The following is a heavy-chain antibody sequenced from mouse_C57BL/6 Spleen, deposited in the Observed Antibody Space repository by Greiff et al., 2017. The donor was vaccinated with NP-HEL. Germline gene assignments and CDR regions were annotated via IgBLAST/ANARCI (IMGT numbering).Heavy chain of an antibody. Sequence: EVQLQQSGPELVKPGASVKMSCKASGYTFTDYNMHWVKQSHGKSLEWIGYINPNNGGTNYNEKFKSKATLTVDKSSSTAYMQLSSLTSEDSAVYYCARVTTVVAWYFDVWGTGTTVTVSS. J-gene: IGHJ1*03. V-gene: IGHV1-22*01. D-gene: IGHD1-1*01. CDR2: INPNNGGT. CDR3: ARVTTVVAWYFDV. CDR1: GYTFTDYN.